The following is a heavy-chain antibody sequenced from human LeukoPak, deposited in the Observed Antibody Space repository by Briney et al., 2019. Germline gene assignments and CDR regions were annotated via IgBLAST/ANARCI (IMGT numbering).Heavy chain of an antibody. CDR1: GGSFSGYY. D-gene: IGHD2-21*02. CDR2: INHSGST. Sequence: TSETQSLTCAAYGGSFSGYYWSWIRQPPGKGLEWIGEINHSGSTNYNPSLKSRVTISVDTSKNQFSLKLSSVTAADTAVYYCAKGRLLSYCGGDCYFYWYFDLWGRGTLVTVSS. J-gene: IGHJ2*01. CDR3: AKGRLLSYCGGDCYFYWYFDL. V-gene: IGHV4-34*01.